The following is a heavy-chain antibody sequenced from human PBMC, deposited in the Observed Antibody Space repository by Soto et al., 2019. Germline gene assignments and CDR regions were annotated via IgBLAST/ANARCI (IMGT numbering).Heavy chain of an antibody. CDR3: ARGCPYSSSWFCHFDY. V-gene: IGHV3-33*01. Sequence: QVQLVESGGGVVQPGRSLRLSCAASGFTFSNYGMHWVRQAPGKGLEWVAVIWYDGSNKYYADSVKGRFTISRDNSKNXLYLQMNSLRAEDTAVYYCARGCPYSSSWFCHFDYWGQGTLVTVSS. D-gene: IGHD6-13*01. J-gene: IGHJ4*02. CDR2: IWYDGSNK. CDR1: GFTFSNYG.